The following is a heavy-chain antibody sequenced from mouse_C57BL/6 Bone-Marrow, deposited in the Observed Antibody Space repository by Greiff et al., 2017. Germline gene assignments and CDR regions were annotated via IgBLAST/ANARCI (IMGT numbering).Heavy chain of an antibody. CDR1: GFNIKDSY. J-gene: IGHJ2*01. Sequence: EVQLVESGAELVKPGASVKLSCTASGFNIKDSYIHWVEQRTEQGLEWIGRIDPEDGETKYAPKFQDKATITADTSSNTAYLQLSSLTSEDTAVYYCTRSLIYYGTNYWGQGTTLTVSS. CDR2: IDPEDGET. CDR3: TRSLIYYGTNY. V-gene: IGHV14-2*01. D-gene: IGHD1-1*01.